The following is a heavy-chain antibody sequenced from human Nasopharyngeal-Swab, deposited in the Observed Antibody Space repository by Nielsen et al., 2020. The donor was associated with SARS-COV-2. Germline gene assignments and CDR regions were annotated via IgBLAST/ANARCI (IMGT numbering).Heavy chain of an antibody. CDR3: ARDLGYGDYGGGFDY. CDR2: IIPIFGTA. Sequence: WVRQAPGQGLEWMGGIIPIFGTADYAQQFQGRVTITADESTSTAYMELSSLRSEDTAVYYCARDLGYGDYGGGFDYWGQGTLVTVSS. D-gene: IGHD4-17*01. V-gene: IGHV1-69*01. J-gene: IGHJ4*02.